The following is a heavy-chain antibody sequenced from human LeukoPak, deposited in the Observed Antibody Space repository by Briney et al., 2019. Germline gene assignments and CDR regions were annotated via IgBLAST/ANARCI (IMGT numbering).Heavy chain of an antibody. Sequence: SVKVSCKASGGTFSSYTISWVRQAPGQGLEWMGRIIPILGIANYAQKFQGRITITADKSTSTAYMELSSLRSEDTAVYYCASVVPAAIDDAFDIWGQGTMVTVSS. J-gene: IGHJ3*02. CDR2: IIPILGIA. CDR3: ASVVPAAIDDAFDI. D-gene: IGHD2-2*01. V-gene: IGHV1-69*02. CDR1: GGTFSSYT.